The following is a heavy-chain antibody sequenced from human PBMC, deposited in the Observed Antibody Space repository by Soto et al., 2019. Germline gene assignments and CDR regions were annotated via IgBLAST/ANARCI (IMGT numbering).Heavy chain of an antibody. CDR3: ALFPPHSSGWYEGPDY. Sequence: QVQLVQSGAEVKKPGSSVKVSCKASGGTFSSYAISWVRQAPGQGLEWMGGIIPIFGTANYAQKFQGRVTIIADESTSTAYMELSSLRSEDTAVYYCALFPPHSSGWYEGPDYWGQGTLVTVSS. CDR2: IIPIFGTA. J-gene: IGHJ4*02. D-gene: IGHD6-19*01. CDR1: GGTFSSYA. V-gene: IGHV1-69*01.